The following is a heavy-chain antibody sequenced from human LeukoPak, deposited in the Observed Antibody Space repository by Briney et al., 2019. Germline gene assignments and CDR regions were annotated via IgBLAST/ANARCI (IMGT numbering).Heavy chain of an antibody. D-gene: IGHD1-14*01. CDR2: IYASGST. V-gene: IGHV4-4*07. J-gene: IGHJ3*02. CDR3: ARGPPDYAFGI. CDR1: GGSISSYY. Sequence: PSETLSLTCTVSGGSISSYYWSYIRQPAGKGLEWIGHIYASGSTNYNPSLKSRVTMSVDTSKNQFSLELSSVTAADTAVYYCARGPPDYAFGIWGQGTMVTVSS.